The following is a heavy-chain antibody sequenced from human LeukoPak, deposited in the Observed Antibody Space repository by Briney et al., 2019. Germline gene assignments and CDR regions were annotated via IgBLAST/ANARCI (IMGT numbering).Heavy chain of an antibody. J-gene: IGHJ6*03. CDR3: ARFVVVPAAISVLRYYYYRDV. V-gene: IGHV1-8*01. D-gene: IGHD2-2*02. Sequence: WASVKHSCKDSGYTFTSYGNNGVRQATRPGHEWMGGMNTNSGNRGYAQKFQGRVTMTRNTSISTAYMELSSLRSEDTAVYYCARFVVVPAAISVLRYYYYRDVWGKGTTVTVSS. CDR1: GYTFTSYG. CDR2: MNTNSGNR.